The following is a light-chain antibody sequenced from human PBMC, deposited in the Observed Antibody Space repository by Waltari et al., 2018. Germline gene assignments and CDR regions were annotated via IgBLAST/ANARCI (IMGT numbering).Light chain of an antibody. CDR1: QSVSSY. Sequence: EIVLTQSPATLSLSPGERAAHSCRASQSVSSYLGWYQQKPGQAPRLLIYDASNRATGIPARFSGSGSGTDFTLMISSLEPEDFAVYYCQQRSNWPYTFGQGTKLEI. V-gene: IGKV3-11*01. J-gene: IGKJ2*01. CDR3: QQRSNWPYT. CDR2: DAS.